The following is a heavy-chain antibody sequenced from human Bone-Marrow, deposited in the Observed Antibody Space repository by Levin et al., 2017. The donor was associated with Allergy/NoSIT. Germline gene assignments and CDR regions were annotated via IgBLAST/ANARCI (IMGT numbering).Heavy chain of an antibody. J-gene: IGHJ4*02. CDR1: GFSLNTYA. CDR3: ASLPFVSASTEWSLRR. CDR2: ISNDGNEE. V-gene: IGHV3-30*14. Sequence: SCAASGFSLNTYALHWFRQAPGKGLEWVAVISNDGNEEVYADAVRGRFTLSRDHARNTLFLHMNSLRSEDTATYFCASLPFVSASTEWSLRRWGQGTLVAVSS. D-gene: IGHD2-8*01.